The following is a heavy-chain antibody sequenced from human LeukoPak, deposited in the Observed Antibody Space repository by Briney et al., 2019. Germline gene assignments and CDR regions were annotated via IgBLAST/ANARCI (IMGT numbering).Heavy chain of an antibody. CDR2: ISGSGSST. CDR3: AKDRLKGIAAAGTGWFDS. CDR1: GLTFSSYA. V-gene: IGHV3-23*01. Sequence: GGSLRLSCAASGLTFSSYAMRWVRQAPGKGLEWVSGISGSGSSTLYADSVQGRFIISRDNSNNTLYLEMNNLRAEDTAVYYCAKDRLKGIAAAGTGWFDSWGQGALVTVSS. J-gene: IGHJ5*01. D-gene: IGHD6-13*01.